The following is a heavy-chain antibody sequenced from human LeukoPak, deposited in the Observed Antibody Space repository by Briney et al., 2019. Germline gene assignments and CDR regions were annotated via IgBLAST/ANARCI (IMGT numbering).Heavy chain of an antibody. CDR1: GYTFTGYY. Sequence: ASVTVSFKASGYTFTGYYMHWVRQAPGQGLEWMGWINPNSGGTNYAQKFQGRVTMTRDTSISTAYMELSRLRSDDTAVYYCASLVVPASWFDPWGQGTLVTVSS. D-gene: IGHD2-2*01. J-gene: IGHJ5*02. CDR2: INPNSGGT. V-gene: IGHV1-2*02. CDR3: ASLVVPASWFDP.